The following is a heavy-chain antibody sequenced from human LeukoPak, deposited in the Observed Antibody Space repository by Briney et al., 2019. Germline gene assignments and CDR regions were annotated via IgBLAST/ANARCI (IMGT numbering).Heavy chain of an antibody. CDR3: ARLLAGYSSGWYPSYLPNWFDP. CDR1: GGSFSGYY. Sequence: SETLSLTCAVYGGSFSGYYWSWIRQPPGKGLEWIGEINHSGSTNYNPSLKSRVTISVDTSKNQFSLKLSSVTAADTAVYYCARLLAGYSSGWYPSYLPNWFDPWGQGTLVTVSS. D-gene: IGHD6-19*01. V-gene: IGHV4-34*01. CDR2: INHSGST. J-gene: IGHJ5*02.